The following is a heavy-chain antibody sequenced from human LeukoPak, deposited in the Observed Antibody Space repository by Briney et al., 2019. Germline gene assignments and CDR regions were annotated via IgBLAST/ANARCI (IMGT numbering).Heavy chain of an antibody. CDR1: VYTFTSYG. Sequence: GASGKVSCKASVYTFTSYGISWVRQAPGQGLEWMEWISAYNGNTNYAQKLQGRVTMTTDTSTSTGYLELRSLRSDDTAVYYCARAETGWDQCRVSAPFDYWGQGTLVTVSS. CDR3: ARAETGWDQCRVSAPFDY. V-gene: IGHV1-18*01. CDR2: ISAYNGNT. D-gene: IGHD1-14*01. J-gene: IGHJ4*02.